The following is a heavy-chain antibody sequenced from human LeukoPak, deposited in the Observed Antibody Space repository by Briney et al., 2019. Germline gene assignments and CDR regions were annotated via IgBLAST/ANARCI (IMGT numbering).Heavy chain of an antibody. CDR2: ISYDGHNE. Sequence: GRSLRLSCAASGFTFSGYGMHWVRQAPGKGLEWVAVISYDGHNEYYADSVKGRFTISRDNSKNTVYVQMNSLRAEDTAVYYCATGITIFGVAYDYWGQGTLVTVSS. V-gene: IGHV3-30*03. J-gene: IGHJ4*02. CDR1: GFTFSGYG. D-gene: IGHD3-3*01. CDR3: ATGITIFGVAYDY.